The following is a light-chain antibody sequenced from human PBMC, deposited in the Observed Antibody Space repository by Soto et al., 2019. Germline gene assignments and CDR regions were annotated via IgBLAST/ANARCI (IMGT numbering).Light chain of an antibody. CDR2: EVS. CDR1: SSDVGAYNY. CDR3: SSYTSSSTLAYV. Sequence: QSARTQPASVSASPGQSITISCTGTSSDVGAYNYVSWYQQHPGKAPKLMIYEVSNRPSGVSNRFSGSKSGSTASLTISGLQAEDEADYYCSSYTSSSTLAYVFGTGTKVTVL. V-gene: IGLV2-14*01. J-gene: IGLJ1*01.